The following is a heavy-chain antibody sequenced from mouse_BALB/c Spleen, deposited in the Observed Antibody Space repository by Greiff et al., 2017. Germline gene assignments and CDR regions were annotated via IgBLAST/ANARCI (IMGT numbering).Heavy chain of an antibody. Sequence: ESGPGLVKPSQSLSLTCTVTGYSITSDYAWNWIRQFPGNKLEWMGYISYSGSTSYNPSLKSRISITRDTSKNQFFLQLNSVTTEDTATYYCARSGYYGSSPRVWFAYWGQGTLVTVSA. V-gene: IGHV3-2*02. CDR1: GYSITSDYA. CDR3: ARSGYYGSSPRVWFAY. J-gene: IGHJ3*01. CDR2: ISYSGST. D-gene: IGHD1-1*01.